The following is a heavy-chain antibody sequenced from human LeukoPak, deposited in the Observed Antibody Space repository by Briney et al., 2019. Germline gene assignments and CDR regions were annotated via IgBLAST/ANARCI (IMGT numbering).Heavy chain of an antibody. Sequence: GGSLRLSCAASGFTFSSYGMHWVRQTPGKGLEWVAVISYDGSNKYYADSVKGRFTISRDNSKNTLYLQMNSLKTEDTAVYYCTTGVTLEWLLHDAFDIWGQGTMVTVSS. CDR3: TTGVTLEWLLHDAFDI. D-gene: IGHD3-3*01. CDR1: GFTFSSYG. V-gene: IGHV3-30*03. J-gene: IGHJ3*02. CDR2: ISYDGSNK.